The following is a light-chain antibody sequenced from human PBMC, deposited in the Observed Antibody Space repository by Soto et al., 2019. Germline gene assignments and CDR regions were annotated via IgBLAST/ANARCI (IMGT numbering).Light chain of an antibody. CDR3: QQYDTFPYT. CDR2: TVS. J-gene: IGKJ2*01. CDR1: QSVTSGY. V-gene: IGKV3-20*01. Sequence: EIVLTQSSDTLSLSPGERATLSCRASQSVTSGYLAWYQQKPSQPPRLLIYTVSRRATGIPDRFSGSGSGTDFTLSINRLEPDDFAVYYCQQYDTFPYTFGQGT.